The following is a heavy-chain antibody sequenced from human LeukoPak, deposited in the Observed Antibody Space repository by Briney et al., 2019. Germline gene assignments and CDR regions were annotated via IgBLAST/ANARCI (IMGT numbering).Heavy chain of an antibody. CDR3: ARHQYYDSSGFLGY. J-gene: IGHJ4*02. CDR1: GGSISSSSYY. V-gene: IGHV4-39*01. D-gene: IGHD3-22*01. CDR2: IYYSGST. Sequence: SETLSLTCTVSGGSISSSSYYWGWIRRPPGKGLEWIGSIYYSGSTYYNPSLKSRVTISVDTSKNQFSLKLSSVTAADTAVYYCARHQYYDSSGFLGYWGQGTLVTASS.